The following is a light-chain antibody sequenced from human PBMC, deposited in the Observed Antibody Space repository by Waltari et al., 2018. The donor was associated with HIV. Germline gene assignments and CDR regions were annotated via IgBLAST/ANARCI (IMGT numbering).Light chain of an antibody. V-gene: IGKV1-13*02. CDR3: QQFNSYPLT. Sequence: AIQLTQSPSSLSASVGDTVIITCRTSQGISYALAWYRQKPGKTPELLIYGVSTLQSGVPSKFSGSGSGTDFTLTINSLQPEDSATYYCQQFNSYPLTFGQGTRLEIK. J-gene: IGKJ5*01. CDR2: GVS. CDR1: QGISYA.